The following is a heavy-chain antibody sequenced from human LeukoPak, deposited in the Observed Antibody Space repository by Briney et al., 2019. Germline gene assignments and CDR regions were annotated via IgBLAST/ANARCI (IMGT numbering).Heavy chain of an antibody. V-gene: IGHV4-59*12. D-gene: IGHD3-10*01. CDR2: IYYSGST. J-gene: IGHJ3*02. CDR3: ARGGLVRGTINSLIGFDI. CDR1: GGSISSYY. Sequence: SETLSLTCTVSGGSISSYYWSWIRQPPGKGLEWIGYIYYSGSTNYNPSLKSRVTISLDTSKNQFSLQLNSVTPEDTALYYCARGGLVRGTINSLIGFDIWGQGIMVTVSS.